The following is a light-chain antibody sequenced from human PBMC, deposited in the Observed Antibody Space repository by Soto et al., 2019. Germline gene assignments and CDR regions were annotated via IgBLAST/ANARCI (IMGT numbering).Light chain of an antibody. CDR3: CSYAGSITFT. J-gene: IGLJ2*01. CDR1: SSDVGTYNL. Sequence: QSALTQPASVSGSPGQSITISCTGTSSDVGTYNLVSWYQQHPGKAPKLIIYATRKRPSGASNRYSGSKSGNTASLTISGLQAEDEANYHCCSYAGSITFTFGGGTKLTVL. CDR2: ATR. V-gene: IGLV2-23*02.